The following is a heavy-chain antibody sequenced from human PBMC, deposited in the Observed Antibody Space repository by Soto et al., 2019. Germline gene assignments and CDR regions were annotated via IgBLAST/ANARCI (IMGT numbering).Heavy chain of an antibody. CDR1: GGSISSGGYY. Sequence: SETLSLTCTVSGGSISSGGYYWSWIRQHPGKGLEWIGYIYYSESTYYNPSLKSRVTISVDTSKNQFSLKLSSVTAADTAVYYCAREPGYSYGSYYYYMDVWGKGTTVTVS. J-gene: IGHJ6*03. D-gene: IGHD5-18*01. CDR2: IYYSEST. CDR3: AREPGYSYGSYYYYMDV. V-gene: IGHV4-31*03.